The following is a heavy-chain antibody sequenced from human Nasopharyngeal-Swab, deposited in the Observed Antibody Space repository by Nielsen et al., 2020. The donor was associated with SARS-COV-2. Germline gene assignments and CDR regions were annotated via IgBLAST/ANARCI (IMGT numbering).Heavy chain of an antibody. D-gene: IGHD3-22*01. CDR2: IYYSGST. Sequence: SETLSLTCTVSGGSISSSNYYWGWIRQPPGKGLGWIGSIYYSGSTYYNPSLKSRVTISLDTSKKQFSLKLSSVTAADTAVYYCASGRDEYQDSSGYSLHWGQGTLVTVSS. CDR3: ASGRDEYQDSSGYSLH. J-gene: IGHJ4*02. CDR1: GGSISSSNYY. V-gene: IGHV4-39*07.